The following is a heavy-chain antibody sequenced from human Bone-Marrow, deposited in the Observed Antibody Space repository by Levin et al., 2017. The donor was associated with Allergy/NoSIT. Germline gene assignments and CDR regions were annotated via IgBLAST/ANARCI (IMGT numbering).Heavy chain of an antibody. CDR2: ISGSGGST. Sequence: GESLKISCAASGFTFSSYAMSWVRQAPGKGLEWVSAISGSGGSTYYADSVKGRFTISRDNSKNTLYLQMNSLRAEDTAVYYCAKYLGSGRRYYFDYWGQGTLVTVSS. D-gene: IGHD3-10*01. V-gene: IGHV3-23*01. J-gene: IGHJ4*02. CDR1: GFTFSSYA. CDR3: AKYLGSGRRYYFDY.